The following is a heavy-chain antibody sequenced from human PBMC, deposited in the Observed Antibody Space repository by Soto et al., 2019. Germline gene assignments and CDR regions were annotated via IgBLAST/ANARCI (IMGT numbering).Heavy chain of an antibody. CDR3: AKEPHDIVVVPDAGVYFDY. D-gene: IGHD2-2*01. Sequence: EVQLLESGGGLVQPGGSLRLSCAASGFTFSSYAMSWVRQAPGKGLEWVSAISGSGGSTYDADSVKGRFTISRDNSKNTLYLQMNSLRAEDTAVYYCAKEPHDIVVVPDAGVYFDYWGQGTLVTVSS. CDR1: GFTFSSYA. J-gene: IGHJ4*02. CDR2: ISGSGGST. V-gene: IGHV3-23*01.